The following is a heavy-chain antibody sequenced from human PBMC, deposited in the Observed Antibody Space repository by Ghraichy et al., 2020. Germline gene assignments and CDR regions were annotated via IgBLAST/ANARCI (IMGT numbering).Heavy chain of an antibody. Sequence: LSLTCAASGFTFSSYSMNWVRQAPGKGLEWVSYISSSSSTIYYADSVKGRFTISRDNAKNSLYLQMNSLRDEDTAVYYCARDRITIFGVVITRDNYYYYYGMDVWGQGTTVTVSS. J-gene: IGHJ6*02. V-gene: IGHV3-48*02. CDR3: ARDRITIFGVVITRDNYYYYYGMDV. CDR2: ISSSSSTI. CDR1: GFTFSSYS. D-gene: IGHD3-3*01.